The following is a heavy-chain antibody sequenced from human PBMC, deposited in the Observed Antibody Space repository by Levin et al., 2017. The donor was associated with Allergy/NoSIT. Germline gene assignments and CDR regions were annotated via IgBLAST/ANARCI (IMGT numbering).Heavy chain of an antibody. Sequence: GSLRLSCAVSGGSISSNYWWSWVRQPPGKGLEWIGEISRSGSTNYNPSLKSRVTISIDKSKNQFYLKLTSVTAADTAVYHCARVKDRWFGGIDIWGQGTMVTVSS. CDR3: ARVKDRWFGGIDI. CDR1: GGSISSNYW. J-gene: IGHJ3*02. D-gene: IGHD3-10*01. CDR2: ISRSGST. V-gene: IGHV4-4*02.